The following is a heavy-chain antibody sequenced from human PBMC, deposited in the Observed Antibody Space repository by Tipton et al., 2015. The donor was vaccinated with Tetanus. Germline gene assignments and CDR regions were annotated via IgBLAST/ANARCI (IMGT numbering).Heavy chain of an antibody. Sequence: TLSLTCNVSGGSINTGDYYWSWIRQSPGKGLEWIGHVYYSGRTYYNPPLKSRVTISADMSKNQFSLKLTSVTAADTATYYCAREVPAAGHFDSWGQGTLVTVSS. CDR1: GGSINTGDYY. CDR3: AREVPAAGHFDS. CDR2: VYYSGRT. D-gene: IGHD2-2*01. V-gene: IGHV4-30-4*01. J-gene: IGHJ4*02.